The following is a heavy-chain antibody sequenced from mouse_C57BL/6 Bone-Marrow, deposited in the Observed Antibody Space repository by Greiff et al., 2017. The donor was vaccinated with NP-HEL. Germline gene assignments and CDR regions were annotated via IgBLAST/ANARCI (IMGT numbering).Heavy chain of an antibody. CDR1: GFTFSSYG. CDR3: ARNYGSGGFAY. V-gene: IGHV5-6*01. CDR2: ISSGGSYT. Sequence: EVQRVESGGDLVKPGGSLKLPCAASGFTFSSYGMSWVRQTPDKRLEWVATISSGGSYTYYPDSVKGRFTISRDNAKNTLYLQMSSLKSEDTAMYYCARNYGSGGFAYWGQGTLVTVSA. J-gene: IGHJ3*01. D-gene: IGHD1-1*01.